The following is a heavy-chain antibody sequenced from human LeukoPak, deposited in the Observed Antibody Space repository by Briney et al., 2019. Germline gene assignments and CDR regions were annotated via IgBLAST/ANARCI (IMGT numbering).Heavy chain of an antibody. Sequence: HPGGSLRLSCATSGFIFSEFDMNWVRQIPGKGLEWVSSISDSGNNTYYADSVKGRFTLSRDNSKNTLYLQMNSLRVDDTAVYYCVKGNWGDCWGQGILVTVSS. CDR3: VKGNWGDC. V-gene: IGHV3-23*01. CDR1: GFIFSEFD. J-gene: IGHJ4*02. D-gene: IGHD3-16*01. CDR2: ISDSGNNT.